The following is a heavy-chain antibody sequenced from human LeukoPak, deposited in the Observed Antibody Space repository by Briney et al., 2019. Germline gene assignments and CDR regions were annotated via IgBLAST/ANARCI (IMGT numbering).Heavy chain of an antibody. J-gene: IGHJ4*02. CDR1: GESFSGYY. CDR2: INHSGST. D-gene: IGHD5-12*01. CDR3: ARKPPGATIDY. V-gene: IGHV4-34*01. Sequence: PAETLSLTCGVYGESFSGYYWSWIRQPPGKGLEWIGEINHSGSTNYNPSLKSRVTISVDTSKNQFSLKLNSVTAADTAVYYGARKPPGATIDYWGQGTLVTVSS.